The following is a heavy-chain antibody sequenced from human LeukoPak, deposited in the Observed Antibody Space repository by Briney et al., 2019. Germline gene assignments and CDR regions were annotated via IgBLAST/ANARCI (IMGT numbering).Heavy chain of an antibody. CDR3: ARGPYVITTPPYGYFDY. J-gene: IGHJ4*02. Sequence: GASVRVSCKASGYTFSSHDINWVRQATGQGLEWMGWMNPNSGNTGYAQKFQGRVTMTRNTSISTAYMELSSLRSEDTAVYYCARGPYVITTPPYGYFDYWGQGTLVTVSS. CDR2: MNPNSGNT. CDR1: GYTFSSHD. D-gene: IGHD2/OR15-2a*01. V-gene: IGHV1-8*01.